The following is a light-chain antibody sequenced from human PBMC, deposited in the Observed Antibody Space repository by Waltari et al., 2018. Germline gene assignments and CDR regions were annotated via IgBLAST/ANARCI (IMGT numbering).Light chain of an antibody. CDR3: QQRSNCLT. CDR1: QNVGGY. CDR2: HAS. Sequence: EIVLTQSPATLSLSPGDRATLSCRASQNVGGYLAWFQQKPGQAPRLLIYHASNRATGIPARFSGSGSGTDFTLTISSLEPEDFAVYYCQQRSNCLTFGGGTKVEIK. J-gene: IGKJ4*01. V-gene: IGKV3-11*01.